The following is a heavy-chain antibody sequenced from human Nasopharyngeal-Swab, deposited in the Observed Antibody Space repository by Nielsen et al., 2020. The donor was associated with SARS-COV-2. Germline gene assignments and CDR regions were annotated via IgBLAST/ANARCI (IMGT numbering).Heavy chain of an antibody. Sequence: GESLKISCAASGFTFDDYGMSWVRQAPGKGLEWVPGINWNGGSTGYADSVKGRFTISRDNAKNSLYLQMNSLRAEDTALYHCARGTRYDFWSGYSFFYYYGMDVWGQGTTVTVSS. J-gene: IGHJ6*02. CDR3: ARGTRYDFWSGYSFFYYYGMDV. V-gene: IGHV3-20*01. D-gene: IGHD3-3*01. CDR1: GFTFDDYG. CDR2: INWNGGST.